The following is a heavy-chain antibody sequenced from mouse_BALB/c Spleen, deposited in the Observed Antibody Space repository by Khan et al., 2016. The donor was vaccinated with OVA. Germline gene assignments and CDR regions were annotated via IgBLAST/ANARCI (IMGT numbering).Heavy chain of an antibody. J-gene: IGHJ4*01. CDR3: AKYGNYHYYAMDC. V-gene: IGHV3-2*02. CDR2: INYSGNT. CDR1: GYAITSDYA. D-gene: IGHD2-10*02. Sequence: EVQLQESGPGLVKPSQSLSLTCTVTGYAITSDYAWNWIRQFPGNKLEWMGHINYSGNTSYNPSLKSRISITRDTSKNQFFLLLNSVTTEDTATYYGAKYGNYHYYAMDCWGQGTSVTVSS.